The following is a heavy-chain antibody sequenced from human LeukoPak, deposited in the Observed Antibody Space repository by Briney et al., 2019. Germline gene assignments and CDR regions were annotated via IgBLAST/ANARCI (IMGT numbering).Heavy chain of an antibody. CDR2: IYHSGST. V-gene: IGHV4-38-2*01. D-gene: IGHD6-13*01. Sequence: SETLSLTCAVSGYSISSGYYWGWIRQPPGKGLEWIGSIYHSGSTYYNPSLKSRVTISVDTSKNQFSLKLSSVTAADTAVYYCARQSVAAAGDFDYWGQGTLVTLSS. CDR3: ARQSVAAAGDFDY. J-gene: IGHJ4*02. CDR1: GYSISSGYY.